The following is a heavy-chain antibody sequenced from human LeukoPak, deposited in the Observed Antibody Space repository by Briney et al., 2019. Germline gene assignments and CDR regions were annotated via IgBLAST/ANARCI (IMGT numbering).Heavy chain of an antibody. J-gene: IGHJ3*02. Sequence: SETLSLTCTVSGGSINNYYWSWLRQPAGKGLEWIGRIYTRGSTNYNPSLKSRVTMSVDTSKNQFSLKLSSVTAADTAVYYCARGRYCSADICSGGDAFDIWGQGTMVSVSS. V-gene: IGHV4-4*07. CDR3: ARGRYCSADICSGGDAFDI. D-gene: IGHD2-15*01. CDR2: IYTRGST. CDR1: GGSINNYY.